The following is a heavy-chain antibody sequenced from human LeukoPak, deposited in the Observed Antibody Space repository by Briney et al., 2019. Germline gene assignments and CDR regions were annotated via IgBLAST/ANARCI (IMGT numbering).Heavy chain of an antibody. CDR1: GYIFANHG. J-gene: IGHJ4*02. CDR2: INTDNGDA. V-gene: IGHV1-18*01. Sequence: ASVKVSCKASGYIFANHGLTRVRQAPGQGLEWMGWINTDNGDANYAQKVQDRVTLTTEASTKTAYMELRSLSSDDTAFCYCARASSSYGSGLSYIDYWGQGTLVTVSS. D-gene: IGHD3-10*01. CDR3: ARASSSYGSGLSYIDY.